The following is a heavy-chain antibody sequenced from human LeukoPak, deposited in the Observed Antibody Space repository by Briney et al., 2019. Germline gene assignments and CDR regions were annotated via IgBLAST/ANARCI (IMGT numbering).Heavy chain of an antibody. CDR1: GFTFSSYA. CDR2: ISGSGGST. V-gene: IGHV3-23*01. CDR3: AKSEITMIVVGLSHY. J-gene: IGHJ4*02. D-gene: IGHD3-22*01. Sequence: GGSLRLSCAASGFTFSSYAMSWVRQAPGKGLEWVSTISGSGGSTYYADSVKGRFTISRDNSKNTLYLQMNSLRAEDTAVYYCAKSEITMIVVGLSHYWGQGSLVTVSS.